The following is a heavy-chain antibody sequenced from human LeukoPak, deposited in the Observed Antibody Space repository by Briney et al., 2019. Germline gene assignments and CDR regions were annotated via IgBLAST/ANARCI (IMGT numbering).Heavy chain of an antibody. D-gene: IGHD2-21*01. J-gene: IGHJ6*02. CDR2: INTNTGTP. CDR3: AREEFPVVGYYGMDV. Sequence: ASVKVSCKASGYSFSDYAMNWVRQAPGQGLEWMGWINTNTGTPTYGQGFTGRFVFSLDTSVSAAYLQISSLKPEDTAVYFCAREEFPVVGYYGMDVWGQGTTVTVSS. V-gene: IGHV7-4-1*02. CDR1: GYSFSDYA.